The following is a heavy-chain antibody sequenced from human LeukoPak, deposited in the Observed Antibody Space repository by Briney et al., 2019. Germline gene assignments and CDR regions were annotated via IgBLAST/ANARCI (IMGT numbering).Heavy chain of an antibody. Sequence: GGSLRLSCAASGFSFSSYEMNWVRQAPGRGLEWVSYISSGGGTINYADSVKGRFTISRDNAKNSLYLQMNSLRAEDTAVYYCARDGKVTTSYYYYYYYMDVWGKGTTVTASS. J-gene: IGHJ6*03. CDR3: ARDGKVTTSYYYYYYYMDV. D-gene: IGHD4-11*01. CDR1: GFSFSSYE. V-gene: IGHV3-48*03. CDR2: ISSGGGTI.